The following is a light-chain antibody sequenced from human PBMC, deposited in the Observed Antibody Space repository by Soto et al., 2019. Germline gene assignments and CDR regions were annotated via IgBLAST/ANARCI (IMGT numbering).Light chain of an antibody. V-gene: IGKV3-20*01. CDR2: DAS. Sequence: EIVLTQSPGTLSLSPGERATLSCRASQSVSSSYLAWYQQKPGQAPRLLIYDASSRATGIPDRFSDSWSGTDFTLTISKLEPEDFAVYYCQQYGSSPLFTFGPGTKVDIK. CDR1: QSVSSSY. CDR3: QQYGSSPLFT. J-gene: IGKJ3*01.